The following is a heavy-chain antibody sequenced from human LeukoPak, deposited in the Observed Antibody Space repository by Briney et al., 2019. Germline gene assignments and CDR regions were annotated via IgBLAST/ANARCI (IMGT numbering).Heavy chain of an antibody. J-gene: IGHJ6*03. CDR1: GFTVSSNY. V-gene: IGHV3-74*01. CDR2: INADGNSA. CDR3: ARDFDYYYMDV. Sequence: GGSLRLSCAASGFTVSSNYMSWVRQAPGKGLVWVSRINADGNSATYADSEKGRFTISRDNAKNTLYLQMNSLRAEDTAVYYCARDFDYYYMDVWGKGTTVTVSS. D-gene: IGHD3-3*01.